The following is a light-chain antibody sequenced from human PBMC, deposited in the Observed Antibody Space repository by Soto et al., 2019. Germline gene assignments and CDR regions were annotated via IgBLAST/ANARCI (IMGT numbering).Light chain of an antibody. J-gene: IGKJ5*01. CDR1: QSVSSTY. Sequence: ETVMTQSPATLSVSPGERATLSCSAIQSVSSTYLAWYQQKPGQAPRVLIYGVSTRATGIPDRFSGSGSGTDFTLTISRLEPEDFAVYYCQLYGSSPGITFGQGTRLEIK. CDR2: GVS. CDR3: QLYGSSPGIT. V-gene: IGKV3-20*01.